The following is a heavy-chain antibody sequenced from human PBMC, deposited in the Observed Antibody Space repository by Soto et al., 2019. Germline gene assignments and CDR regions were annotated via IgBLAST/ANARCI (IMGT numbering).Heavy chain of an antibody. D-gene: IGHD3-22*01. Sequence: PSETLSLTCAVSDYSISSGYYWGWIRQPPGTGPLWIGSIYHTGHAYYHPSLRSRVTISVDTSKNQISLKLTSVTAADTAVYYCARDHDASGSYHYSLDVWGQGNTVTVSS. V-gene: IGHV4-38-2*02. J-gene: IGHJ6*02. CDR2: IYHTGHA. CDR1: DYSISSGYY. CDR3: ARDHDASGSYHYSLDV.